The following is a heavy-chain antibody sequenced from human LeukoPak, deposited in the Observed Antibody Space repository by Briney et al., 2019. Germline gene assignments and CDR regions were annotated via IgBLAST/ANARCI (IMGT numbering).Heavy chain of an antibody. CDR1: GFTFTPYA. D-gene: IGHD2-2*01. CDR2: ISGSGGST. CDR3: ARGTRAVPAATYYYYYYMDV. V-gene: IGHV3-23*01. Sequence: GGSLRLSCSASGFTFTPYAMSWVRQAPGKGLKWVSSISGSGGSTYFADSVKGRFTISRDNSKNTLYLQMNSLRAEDTAVYYCARGTRAVPAATYYYYYYMDVWGKGTTVTVSS. J-gene: IGHJ6*03.